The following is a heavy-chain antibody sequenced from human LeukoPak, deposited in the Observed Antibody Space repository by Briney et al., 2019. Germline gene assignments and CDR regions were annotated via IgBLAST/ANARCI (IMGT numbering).Heavy chain of an antibody. Sequence: TSETLSLTCTVSGGSISTYYWNWIRQPAGKGLEWIGHIYNSGNTNYNPSLKGRGTISVDRSRNMFSLKLSSVTAVDTAVYYCARDYIVETGVVAFDIWGQGTMVTVSS. V-gene: IGHV4-4*07. J-gene: IGHJ3*02. CDR2: IYNSGNT. CDR1: GGSISTYY. CDR3: ARDYIVETGVVAFDI. D-gene: IGHD5-12*01.